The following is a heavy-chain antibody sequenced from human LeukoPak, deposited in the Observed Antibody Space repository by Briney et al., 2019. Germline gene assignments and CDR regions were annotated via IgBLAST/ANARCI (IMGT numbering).Heavy chain of an antibody. J-gene: IGHJ5*02. CDR3: ARNRHDYGALGWFDP. D-gene: IGHD4-17*01. CDR1: GASISSESYY. Sequence: SETLSLTCTVAGASISSESYYWGWIRQPPGKGLEWIGAVYHSGSTSYNPSLKSRVTISVDTSKNQFSLKLSSVTAADTAVYYCARNRHDYGALGWFDPWGQGTLVTVSS. V-gene: IGHV4-39*07. CDR2: VYHSGST.